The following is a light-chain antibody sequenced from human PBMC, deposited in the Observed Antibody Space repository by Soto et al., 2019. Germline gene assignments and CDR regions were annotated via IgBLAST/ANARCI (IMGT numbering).Light chain of an antibody. CDR3: LQDYSFPRN. CDR1: QGIRND. CDR2: AAS. V-gene: IGKV1-6*01. Sequence: RMTHSPSPIAPPVEYRVIITCRASQGIRNDLSWYQQKPGKAPKLLIYAASSLQSGVPSRFSGSGSGTDFTLTISSLQPEDFATYYCLQDYSFPRNFGGGTKVDI. J-gene: IGKJ4*01.